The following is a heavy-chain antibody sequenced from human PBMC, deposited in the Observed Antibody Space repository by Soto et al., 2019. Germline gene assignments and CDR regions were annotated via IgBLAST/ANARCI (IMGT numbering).Heavy chain of an antibody. V-gene: IGHV3-30-3*01. Sequence: QVQLVDSGGGVVQPGRSLRLSCVASGFTFSYYAMHWVRQAPGKGLEWVAVISYDGSDNQYADSVKGRFTISRDNSKNALYLQMNSLRPEDTAVYFCVIDRGNNRGYYELFDYWGQGTLVAVSS. CDR1: GFTFSYYA. CDR3: VIDRGNNRGYYELFDY. D-gene: IGHD3-3*01. J-gene: IGHJ4*02. CDR2: ISYDGSDN.